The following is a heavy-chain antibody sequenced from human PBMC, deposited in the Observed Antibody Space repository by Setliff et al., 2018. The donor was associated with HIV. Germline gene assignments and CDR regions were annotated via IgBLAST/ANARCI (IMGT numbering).Heavy chain of an antibody. CDR3: ARGRTQWPNYNYFDP. J-gene: IGHJ5*02. V-gene: IGHV4-4*08. CDR2: IYASGSI. D-gene: IGHD6-19*01. Sequence: PSETLSLTCTVSGGSISSHCWSWIRQSPGKALEWIGYIYASGSIIYNPSLKSRVTISVDTSKNQFSLKLSSLTAADTAVYYCARGRTQWPNYNYFDPWGLGTLVTVSS. CDR1: GGSISSHC.